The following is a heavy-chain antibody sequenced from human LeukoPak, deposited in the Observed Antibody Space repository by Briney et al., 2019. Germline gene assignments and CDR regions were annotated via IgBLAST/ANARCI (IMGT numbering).Heavy chain of an antibody. CDR3: AAVGVVVPAAILWAFDY. CDR1: GYTFTGYY. D-gene: IGHD2-2*02. CDR2: INPNSGGT. V-gene: IGHV1-2*02. Sequence: ASVKVSCKASGYTFTGYYMHWVRQAPGQGLEWMGWINPNSGGTNYAQKFQGRVTMTRDTSISTAYMELSRLRSDDTAVYYRAAVGVVVPAAILWAFDYWGQGTLVTVSS. J-gene: IGHJ4*02.